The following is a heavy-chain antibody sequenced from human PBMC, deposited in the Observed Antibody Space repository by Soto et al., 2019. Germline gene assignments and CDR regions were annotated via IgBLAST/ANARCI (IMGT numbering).Heavy chain of an antibody. CDR2: IYHSGDT. Sequence: SXTXSVSEDSLSSGXYYWSLILQHPGKGLEWIAYIYHSGDTHYNPSLRSLITISVDTSKNQFSLKLTSVTDADTAVYYCASTYSGYLDNWGQGTLLTVSP. CDR3: ASTYSGYLDN. CDR1: EDSLSSGXYY. V-gene: IGHV4-31*01. D-gene: IGHD3-22*01. J-gene: IGHJ4*02.